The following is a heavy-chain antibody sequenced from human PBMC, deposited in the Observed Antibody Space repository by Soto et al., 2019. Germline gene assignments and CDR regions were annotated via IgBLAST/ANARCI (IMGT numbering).Heavy chain of an antibody. V-gene: IGHV4-30-2*06. Sequence: SETLSLTCAVSSGTITSGGYAWSWIRQSPGQGLEWIGYIYQGGSAFYNPSLKPRVTIFLDRSKNQFSLNLTSVTAADTAVYYCARSFYGVDLWGQGTPVTVSS. CDR2: IYQGGSA. CDR1: SGTITSGGYA. J-gene: IGHJ6*02. CDR3: ARSFYGVDL.